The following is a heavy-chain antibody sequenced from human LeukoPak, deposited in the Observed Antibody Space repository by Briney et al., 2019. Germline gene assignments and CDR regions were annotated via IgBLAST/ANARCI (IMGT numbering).Heavy chain of an antibody. J-gene: IGHJ6*02. CDR1: GGSISSSNW. CDR3: ARDSPSYGMDV. Sequence: SETLSLTCAVSGGSISSSNWWSWIRQHPGKGLEWIGYIYYSGSTYYNPSLKSRVTISVDTSKNQFSLKLSSVTAADTAVYYCARDSPSYGMDVWGQGTTVTVSS. V-gene: IGHV4-31*11. CDR2: IYYSGST.